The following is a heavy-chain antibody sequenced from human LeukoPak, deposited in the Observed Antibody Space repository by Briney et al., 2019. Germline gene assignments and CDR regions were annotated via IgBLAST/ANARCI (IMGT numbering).Heavy chain of an antibody. D-gene: IGHD3-3*01. CDR3: AREGGPLYDFWSGYPSPFDY. CDR1: GGSISSSSYY. V-gene: IGHV4-39*02. Sequence: PSETLSLTCTVSGGSISSSSYYWGWIRQPPGKGLEWIGSIYYSGSTYYNPSLKSRVTISVDTSKNQFSLKLSSVTAADTAVYYCAREGGPLYDFWSGYPSPFDYWGQGTLVTVSS. J-gene: IGHJ4*02. CDR2: IYYSGST.